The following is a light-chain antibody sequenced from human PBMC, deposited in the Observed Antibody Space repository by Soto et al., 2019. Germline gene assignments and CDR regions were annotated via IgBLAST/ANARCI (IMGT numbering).Light chain of an antibody. CDR3: SSHAFSNKFVV. Sequence: QSALTQPPSASGSPGQSVTISCTGTSSDIGGYNYVSWYQQHPGKAPKLMIYALSKRPSGVPDRFSGSKSGNTASLTVSGLQAEDDADYYCSSHAFSNKFVVFVGGTKLTVL. CDR1: SSDIGGYNY. V-gene: IGLV2-8*01. J-gene: IGLJ2*01. CDR2: ALS.